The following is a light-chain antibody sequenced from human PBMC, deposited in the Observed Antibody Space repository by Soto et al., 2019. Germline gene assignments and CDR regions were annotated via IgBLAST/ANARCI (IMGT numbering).Light chain of an antibody. J-gene: IGKJ4*01. CDR3: QQYNIFPLT. CDR2: QAS. V-gene: IGKV1-5*03. CDR1: QSLSKW. Sequence: DIQMTQSPSTLSASLGDRVTITCRASQSLSKWLAWYQQKPGKAPKLLIYQASNLEDGVPSRFSGSGSGTEFTLTISGLQPDDFATYFCQQYNIFPLTFGGGTKVEIK.